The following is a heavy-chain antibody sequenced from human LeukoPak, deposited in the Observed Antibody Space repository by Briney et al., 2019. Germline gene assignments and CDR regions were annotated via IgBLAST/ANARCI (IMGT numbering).Heavy chain of an antibody. D-gene: IGHD2-2*01. V-gene: IGHV4-59*01. Sequence: PSEALSLTCTVSGGSISNYYWSWVRQPPGKGLEWIGYISYTGSTNYNPSLKSRVTISLDTSKNQFSLKLSSVTAADTAVYYCARGAAILWFDPWGQGTLVTVSS. J-gene: IGHJ5*02. CDR2: ISYTGST. CDR3: ARGAAILWFDP. CDR1: GGSISNYY.